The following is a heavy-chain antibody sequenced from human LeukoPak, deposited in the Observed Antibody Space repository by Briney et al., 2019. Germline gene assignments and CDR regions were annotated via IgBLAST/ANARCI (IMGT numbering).Heavy chain of an antibody. Sequence: SETLSLTCTVSGGSISSSSYYWGWIRQPPRKGLEWIGSIYYSGSTYYNPSLKSRVTISVDTSKNQFSLKLSPVTAADTAVYYCARAGAVAAPLFFDYWGQGTLVTVSS. J-gene: IGHJ4*02. V-gene: IGHV4-39*07. D-gene: IGHD6-19*01. CDR2: IYYSGST. CDR1: GGSISSSSYY. CDR3: ARAGAVAAPLFFDY.